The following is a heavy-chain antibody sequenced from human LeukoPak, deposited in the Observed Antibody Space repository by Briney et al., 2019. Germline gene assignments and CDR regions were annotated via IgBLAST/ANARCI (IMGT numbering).Heavy chain of an antibody. CDR1: YW. V-gene: IGHV5-51*01. Sequence: YWSWIRQPPGKGLEWIGYIYPGDSDTRYSPSFQGQVTISADKSISTAYLQWSSLKASDTAMYYCARSPDYSDPFDYWGQGTLVTVSS. CDR2: IYPGDSDT. J-gene: IGHJ4*02. D-gene: IGHD4-11*01. CDR3: ARSPDYSDPFDY.